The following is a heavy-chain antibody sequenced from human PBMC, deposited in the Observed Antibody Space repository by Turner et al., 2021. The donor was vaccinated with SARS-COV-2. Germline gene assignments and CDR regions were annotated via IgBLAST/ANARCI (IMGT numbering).Heavy chain of an antibody. Sequence: EVQLVESGGGLGKPGGSLRLSCAASGFTFSSYSMNWVRQAPGKGLEWVSSISSSGSYIYYADSVKGRFTISRDNAKNSLYLQMTSLRAEDTAVYYCARDCSTTTCEAWGQGTLVTVSS. CDR2: ISSSGSYI. D-gene: IGHD2-2*01. CDR3: ARDCSTTTCEA. J-gene: IGHJ5*02. CDR1: GFTFSSYS. V-gene: IGHV3-21*01.